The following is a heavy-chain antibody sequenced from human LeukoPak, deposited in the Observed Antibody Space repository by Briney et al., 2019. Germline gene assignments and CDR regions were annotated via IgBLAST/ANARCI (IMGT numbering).Heavy chain of an antibody. Sequence: GGSLRLSCAASGFTFSSYDMHWVRQATGKGLGWVSAIGTAGDTYYPGSVKGRFTISRENAKNSLYLQMNSLRAGDTAVYYCVRGVAAAGTGSWFDPWGQGTLVTVSS. CDR3: VRGVAAAGTGSWFDP. D-gene: IGHD6-13*01. J-gene: IGHJ5*02. CDR1: GFTFSSYD. CDR2: IGTAGDT. V-gene: IGHV3-13*01.